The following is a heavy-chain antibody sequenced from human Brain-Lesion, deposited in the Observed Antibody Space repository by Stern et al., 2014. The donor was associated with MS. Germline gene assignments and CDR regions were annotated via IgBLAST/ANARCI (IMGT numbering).Heavy chain of an antibody. D-gene: IGHD6-19*01. Sequence: EVQLVQSGGGLVQPGGSLRLSCAASGFSFSTYAMSWVRQTPGKGLQWVSVITCRGGRTYYADSVKGRFTIPRDNSKNTFYLQMDSLRADDTAVYYCAKWPHHIAVAGTRYFQHWGQGTLVTVSS. CDR1: GFSFSTYA. V-gene: IGHV3-23*04. CDR2: ITCRGGRT. CDR3: AKWPHHIAVAGTRYFQH. J-gene: IGHJ1*01.